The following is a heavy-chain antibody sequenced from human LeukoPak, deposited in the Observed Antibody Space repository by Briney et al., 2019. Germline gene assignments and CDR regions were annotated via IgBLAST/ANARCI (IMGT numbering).Heavy chain of an antibody. J-gene: IGHJ6*02. Sequence: ASVKVSCKASGYTFTSYGISWVRQAPGQGLEWMGWISAYNGNTNYAQKLQGRVTMTTDTSASTAYMELSSLRSEDTAVYYCARVARGYSYGYIFEDGMDVWGQGTTVTVSS. V-gene: IGHV1-18*01. CDR2: ISAYNGNT. CDR1: GYTFTSYG. CDR3: ARVARGYSYGYIFEDGMDV. D-gene: IGHD5-18*01.